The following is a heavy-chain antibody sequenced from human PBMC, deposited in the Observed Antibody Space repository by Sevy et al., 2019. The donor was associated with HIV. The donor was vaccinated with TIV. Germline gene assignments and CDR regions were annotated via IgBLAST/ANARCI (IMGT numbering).Heavy chain of an antibody. J-gene: IGHJ6*02. CDR2: ISYTSTSI. V-gene: IGHV3-48*02. CDR3: ASSDATSRFGYYYFAMDF. CDR1: GFTFNTYN. D-gene: IGHD3-22*01. Sequence: GGSLRLSCAVSGFTFNTYNMNWVRQAPGKGLEWVSYISYTSTSIYYEDSVRGRFTISRDNAKNTLYLQRNSLGDEDTAVYYCASSDATSRFGYYYFAMDFWGQGTSVTVSS.